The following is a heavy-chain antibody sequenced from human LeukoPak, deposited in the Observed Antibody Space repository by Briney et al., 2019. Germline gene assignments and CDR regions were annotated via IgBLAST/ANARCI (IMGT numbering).Heavy chain of an antibody. D-gene: IGHD2-15*01. J-gene: IGHJ6*02. V-gene: IGHV3-23*01. CDR2: VSGSGGST. CDR1: GFTFSTYA. Sequence: GGSLRLSCAASGFTFSTYAMNWVRQAPGKGLEWVSAVSGSGGSTYYADSVKGRFTISRDNAKHSLYLQMNRLRAEDTAVYYCARDKGHCRGGSCYHLFKRNPYYYYGMDVWGQGTTVTVSS. CDR3: ARDKGHCRGGSCYHLFKRNPYYYYGMDV.